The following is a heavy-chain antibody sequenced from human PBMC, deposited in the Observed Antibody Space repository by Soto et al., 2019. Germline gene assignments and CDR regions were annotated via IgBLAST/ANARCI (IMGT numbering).Heavy chain of an antibody. CDR1: GFTFSTYW. Sequence: GGSLRLSCAASGFTFSTYWMYWVRQAPGKGLVWVSRTNSDGSDASYADSVKGRFTISRDNAKNTLYLQMNSLRAEDTAVYYCARDRGWSLFDYWGQGTLVTVSS. D-gene: IGHD6-19*01. V-gene: IGHV3-74*01. J-gene: IGHJ4*02. CDR3: ARDRGWSLFDY. CDR2: TNSDGSDA.